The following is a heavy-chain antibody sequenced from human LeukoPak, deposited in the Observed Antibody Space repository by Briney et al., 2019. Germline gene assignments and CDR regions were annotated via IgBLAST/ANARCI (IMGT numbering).Heavy chain of an antibody. J-gene: IGHJ4*02. Sequence: GGSLRLSCAASGFTFSTYAMHWVRQAPGKGLEYISAISSNGGSTYYANSVKGRFTISGDNSKNTLYLQVRSLRVEDMAVYYCARGTGAIDYWGQGTLVTVSS. D-gene: IGHD1-26*01. CDR1: GFTFSTYA. CDR2: ISSNGGST. V-gene: IGHV3-64*01. CDR3: ARGTGAIDY.